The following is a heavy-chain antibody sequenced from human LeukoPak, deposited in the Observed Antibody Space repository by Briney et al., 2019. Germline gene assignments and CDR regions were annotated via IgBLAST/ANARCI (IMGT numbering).Heavy chain of an antibody. Sequence: SETLSLTCTVSGGSISSYYWSWIRQPPGKGLEWIGYIYYSGSTNYNPSLKSRVTISVDTSKNQFSLKLSSVTAADTAVYYCARDAYYYDSSGLYAFDIWGQGTMVTVSS. V-gene: IGHV4-59*01. CDR2: IYYSGST. J-gene: IGHJ3*02. CDR1: GGSISSYY. CDR3: ARDAYYYDSSGLYAFDI. D-gene: IGHD3-22*01.